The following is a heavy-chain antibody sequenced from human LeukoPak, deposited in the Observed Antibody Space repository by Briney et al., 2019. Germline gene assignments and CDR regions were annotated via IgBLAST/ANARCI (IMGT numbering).Heavy chain of an antibody. J-gene: IGHJ5*02. CDR1: GFTFSSYA. V-gene: IGHV3-30*04. CDR3: ARARKSGGITMLRGVKDRGWFDP. CDR2: ISYDGSNK. Sequence: PGGSLRLSCAASGFTFSSYAMHWVRQAPGKGLEWEEVISYDGSNKYYADSVKGRFTISRDISKNTLYLQMNSLRAEDTAVYYCARARKSGGITMLRGVKDRGWFDPWGQGTLVTVSS. D-gene: IGHD3-10*01.